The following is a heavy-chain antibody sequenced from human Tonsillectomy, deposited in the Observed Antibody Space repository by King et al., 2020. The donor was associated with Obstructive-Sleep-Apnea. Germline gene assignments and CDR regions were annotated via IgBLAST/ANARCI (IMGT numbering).Heavy chain of an antibody. CDR2: ISYDGSNK. CDR1: GFTFSSYA. V-gene: IGHV3-30*04. D-gene: IGHD5-18*01. CDR3: ARDWIQLWGGYFDY. J-gene: IGHJ4*02. Sequence: QLVQSGGGVVQPGRSLRLSCAASGFTFSSYAMHWVRQAPGKGLEWVAVISYDGSNKYYADSVKGRFTISRDNSKNTLYLQMNSLRAEDTAVYYCARDWIQLWGGYFDYWGQGTLVTVSS.